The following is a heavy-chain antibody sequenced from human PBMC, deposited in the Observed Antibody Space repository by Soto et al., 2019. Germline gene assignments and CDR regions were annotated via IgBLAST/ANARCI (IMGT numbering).Heavy chain of an antibody. J-gene: IGHJ5*02. CDR3: ARGGYDFWSGYQAPLYNWFDP. CDR1: GYSFTSFW. V-gene: IGHV5-51*01. Sequence: GESLKISCKGSGYSFTSFWIGWVRQMPGKGLEWMGIIYPGDSDTRYSPSFQGQVTISADKSISTAYLQWSSLKASDTAMYYCARGGYDFWSGYQAPLYNWFDPWGQGTLVTVS. CDR2: IYPGDSDT. D-gene: IGHD3-3*01.